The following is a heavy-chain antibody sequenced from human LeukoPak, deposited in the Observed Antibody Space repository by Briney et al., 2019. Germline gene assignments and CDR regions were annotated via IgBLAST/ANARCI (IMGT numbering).Heavy chain of an antibody. V-gene: IGHV1-2*02. D-gene: IGHD3-22*01. CDR2: INPNSGGT. CDR1: GYTFTGYY. Sequence: ASVKVSSAGSGYTFTGYYIHSGRQAPGHGLEWMGWINPNSGGTNYAQKFQGRVTMTRDTSISTAYMELSRLRSDDTAVYYCAHAYVSNGYRNYSGLAAWGQGTTVTVSS. J-gene: IGHJ6*02. CDR3: AHAYVSNGYRNYSGLAA.